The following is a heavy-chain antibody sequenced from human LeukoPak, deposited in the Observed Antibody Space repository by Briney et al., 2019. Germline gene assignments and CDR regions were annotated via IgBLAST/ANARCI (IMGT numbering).Heavy chain of an antibody. CDR2: IYTSGST. J-gene: IGHJ4*02. CDR3: ARAPLLNPGVLGYFDY. Sequence: PSQTLSPTCTVSGGSISSGSYYWSWIRQPAGKGLEWIGRIYTSGSTNYNPSLKSRVTISVDTSKNQFSLKLSSVTAADTAVYYCARAPLLNPGVLGYFDYWGQGTLVTVSS. V-gene: IGHV4-61*02. D-gene: IGHD2-8*01. CDR1: GGSISSGSYY.